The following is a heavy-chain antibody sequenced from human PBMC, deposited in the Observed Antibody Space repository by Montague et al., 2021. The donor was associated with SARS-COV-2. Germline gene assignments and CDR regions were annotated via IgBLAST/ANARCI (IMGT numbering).Heavy chain of an antibody. V-gene: IGHV3-33*01. CDR2: IWYDGSNE. CDR1: GFIFSSYG. Sequence: SLRLSCAASGFIFSSYGMHWVRQAPGKGLEWVAHIWYDGSNENYVDSVKGRFTISRDSFKNTLYLQMNSLRAEDTAIYYCARGSVGDYYFDYWGQGTLVTVSS. CDR3: ARGSVGDYYFDY. D-gene: IGHD1-26*01. J-gene: IGHJ4*02.